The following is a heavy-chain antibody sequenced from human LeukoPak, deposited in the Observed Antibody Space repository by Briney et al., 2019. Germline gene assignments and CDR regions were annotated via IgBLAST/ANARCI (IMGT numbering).Heavy chain of an antibody. Sequence: PGGSLRLSCAASGFTFSSYSMNWVRQAPGKGLDWISHISSSSSAMYYAVSVKGRFTISRDNAKNSLYLQMNSLRDEDTAVYYCVRDLLGDTYYIDYWGQGTLVTVSS. CDR3: VRDLLGDTYYIDY. CDR1: GFTFSSYS. D-gene: IGHD2-21*02. J-gene: IGHJ4*02. V-gene: IGHV3-48*02. CDR2: ISSSSSAM.